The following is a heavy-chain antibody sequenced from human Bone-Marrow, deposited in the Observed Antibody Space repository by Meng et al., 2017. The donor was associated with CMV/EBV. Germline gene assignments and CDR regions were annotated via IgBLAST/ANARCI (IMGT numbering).Heavy chain of an antibody. D-gene: IGHD2-15*01. CDR3: AREGDGDIVKLEGWFDP. J-gene: IGHJ5*02. V-gene: IGHV3-21*01. CDR1: GFTFSSYS. CDR2: ISSSSSYI. Sequence: GESLKISCAASGFTFSSYSMNWVRQAPGKGLEWVSSISSSSSYIYYADSVKGRFTISRDNAKNSLYLQMNSLRAEDTAVYYCAREGDGDIVKLEGWFDPWGRGTLVTGSS.